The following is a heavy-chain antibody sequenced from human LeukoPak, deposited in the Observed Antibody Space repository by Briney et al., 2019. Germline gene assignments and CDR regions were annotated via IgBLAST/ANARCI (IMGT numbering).Heavy chain of an antibody. J-gene: IGHJ5*02. V-gene: IGHV3-30-3*01. CDR2: ISYDGSNK. Sequence: PGRSLRLSCAASGFIFSSYAMHWVRQAPGKGLEWVTVISYDGSNKYYADSVKGRFTISRDSSKNTLYLQMNSLRPEDTAVYYCARDAPGYCSGGTCYNKWFDPWGQGTLVAVSS. D-gene: IGHD2-15*01. CDR1: GFIFSSYA. CDR3: ARDAPGYCSGGTCYNKWFDP.